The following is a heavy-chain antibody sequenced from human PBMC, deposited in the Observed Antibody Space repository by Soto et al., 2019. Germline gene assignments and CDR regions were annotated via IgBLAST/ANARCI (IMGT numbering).Heavy chain of an antibody. CDR3: AKDRVPAANSFDY. CDR2: ISYDGSNK. CDR1: GFTFSSYG. V-gene: IGHV3-30*18. D-gene: IGHD2-2*01. Sequence: VQLVESGGGVVQPGRSLRLSCAASGFTFSSYGMHWVRQAPGKGLEWVAVISYDGSNKYYADSVKGRFTISRDNSKNTLYLQMNSLRAEDTAVYYCAKDRVPAANSFDYWGQGTLVTVSS. J-gene: IGHJ4*02.